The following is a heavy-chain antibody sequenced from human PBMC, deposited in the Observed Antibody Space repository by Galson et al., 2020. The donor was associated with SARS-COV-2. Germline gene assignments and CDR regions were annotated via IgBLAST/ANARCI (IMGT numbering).Heavy chain of an antibody. Sequence: ASETLSLTCTVSGGPISPYYRSWIRQPPGKGLEWIGYIYYSGSTNYNPSLQSRLTISMDRSKSQFSLRLSSVTASDTAVYYCARFRGGFDIWGQGTTVSVSS. V-gene: IGHV4-59*08. J-gene: IGHJ3*02. CDR3: ARFRGGFDI. D-gene: IGHD3-10*01. CDR2: IYYSGST. CDR1: GGPISPYY.